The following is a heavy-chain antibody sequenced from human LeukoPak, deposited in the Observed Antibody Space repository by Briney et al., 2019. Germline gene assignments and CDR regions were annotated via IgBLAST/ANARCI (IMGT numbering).Heavy chain of an antibody. CDR1: GYTSTSYG. V-gene: IGHV1-18*01. Sequence: ASVKVSCKASGYTSTSYGISWVRQAPGQGLEWTGWISAYNGNTNYAQKLQGRVTMTTDTSTSTAYMELRSLRSDDTAVYYCAREALSWQLVPYYYYGMDVWGQGTTVTVSS. D-gene: IGHD6-13*01. CDR2: ISAYNGNT. J-gene: IGHJ6*02. CDR3: AREALSWQLVPYYYYGMDV.